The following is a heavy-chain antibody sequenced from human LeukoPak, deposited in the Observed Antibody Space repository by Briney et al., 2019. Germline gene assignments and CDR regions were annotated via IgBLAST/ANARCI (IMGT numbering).Heavy chain of an antibody. J-gene: IGHJ1*01. V-gene: IGHV3-30*04. CDR2: ISNGGNNK. Sequence: PGGSLRLSCAASGFTFSSFAMHWVRQAPGKGLEWVAVISNGGNNKYYADSVRGRFTISRDDSKNTLYLQMNSLRAEDTAVYYCAKVAIAAAGFRYFQHWGQGTLVTVSS. CDR3: AKVAIAAAGFRYFQH. D-gene: IGHD6-13*01. CDR1: GFTFSSFA.